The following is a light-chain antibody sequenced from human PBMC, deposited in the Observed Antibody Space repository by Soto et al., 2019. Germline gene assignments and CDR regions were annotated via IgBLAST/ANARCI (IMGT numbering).Light chain of an antibody. CDR2: EVT. V-gene: IGLV2-18*02. Sequence: QSVLAQPPSLSGSPGQSVTISCTGTSSDVGEYDRVSWYQQPPGTAPKLIIYEVTNRPSGVPARFSGSKSGNTASLTISGLQAEGEADYYCSSYTSTSRYVFGAGTKVTVL. J-gene: IGLJ1*01. CDR3: SSYTSTSRYV. CDR1: SSDVGEYDR.